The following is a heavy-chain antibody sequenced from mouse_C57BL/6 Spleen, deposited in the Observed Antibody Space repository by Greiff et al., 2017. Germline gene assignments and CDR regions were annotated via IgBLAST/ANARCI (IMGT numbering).Heavy chain of an antibody. CDR2: LWSGGST. D-gene: IGHD4-1*01. CDR1: GFSLTSYG. V-gene: IGHV2-2*01. J-gene: IGHJ3*01. CDR3: APQDWDGFAY. Sequence: VQLQQSGPGLVQPSQSLSITCTVSGFSLTSYGVHWVRQSPGKGLEWLGVLWSGGSTDYNAAFISRLSISKDNSKSQVFFKMNSLQADDTARYYGAPQDWDGFAYWGQGTLVTVSA.